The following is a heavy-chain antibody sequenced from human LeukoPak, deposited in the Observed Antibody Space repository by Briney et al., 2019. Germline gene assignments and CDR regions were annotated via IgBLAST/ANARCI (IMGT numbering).Heavy chain of an antibody. V-gene: IGHV1-2*02. D-gene: IGHD3-22*01. Sequence: ASVKVSCKASGYTFTGYYMHWVRQAPGQGLEWLGWINPNSGGTNYAQKFQGRVTMTRDTSISTAYMELSRLRSDDTDVYYCARGGRGWLSPYYFDYWGQGTLVTVSS. CDR3: ARGGRGWLSPYYFDY. J-gene: IGHJ4*02. CDR1: GYTFTGYY. CDR2: INPNSGGT.